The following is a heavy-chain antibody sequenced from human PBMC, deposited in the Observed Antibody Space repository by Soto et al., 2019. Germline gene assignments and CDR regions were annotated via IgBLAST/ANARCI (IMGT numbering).Heavy chain of an antibody. D-gene: IGHD3-9*01. CDR1: GGSINSNKW. CDR2: IHDGGTT. V-gene: IGHV4-4*02. J-gene: IGHJ5*02. CDR3: AGQWAAGYGAFDP. Sequence: SETLSLTCAVSGGSINSNKWWTWVRPAPGKGLEWIGEIHDGGTTNYNLSLKSRVTLSIDESKNQFSLDMKSVSAADTAVYYCAGQWAAGYGAFDPWGQGILVTVSS.